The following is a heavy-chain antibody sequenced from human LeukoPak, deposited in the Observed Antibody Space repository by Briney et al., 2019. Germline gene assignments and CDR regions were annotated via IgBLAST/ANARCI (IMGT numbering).Heavy chain of an antibody. D-gene: IGHD4-23*01. Sequence: GGSLRLSCAASGFTFSSYAMSWVRQAPGKGLEWVSTITGTGGSTYYADSVRGRFTIARDNSKNTLYLQMNSLRAEDTAVYYCAKLGNSNPLRLPFDYWGQGTLVTVSS. V-gene: IGHV3-23*01. CDR1: GFTFSSYA. CDR2: ITGTGGST. CDR3: AKLGNSNPLRLPFDY. J-gene: IGHJ4*02.